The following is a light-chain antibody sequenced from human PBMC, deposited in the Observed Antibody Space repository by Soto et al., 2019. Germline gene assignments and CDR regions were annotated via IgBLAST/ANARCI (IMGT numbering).Light chain of an antibody. V-gene: IGLV2-14*01. J-gene: IGLJ2*01. CDR2: EVS. CDR1: SSDVGGYNY. Sequence: QSALTQPASVSGSPGQSITISCTGTSSDVGGYNYVSWYQQYPGKAPKLVISEVSNRPSGVSNRFSGSRSGNTASLTISGLQAEDEADYYCSSYTSSTTPVFGGGTKLTVL. CDR3: SSYTSSTTPV.